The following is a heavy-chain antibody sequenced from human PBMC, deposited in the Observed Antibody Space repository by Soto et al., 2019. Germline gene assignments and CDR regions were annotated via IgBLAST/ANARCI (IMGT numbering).Heavy chain of an antibody. CDR1: GFTFGSFG. CDR2: ISPYDGSEK. CDR3: ANRPLYYYYSFIDV. D-gene: IGHD2-8*01. J-gene: IGHJ6*03. Sequence: QVRLVESGGGVVQSEKSLRLSCAASGFTFGSFGMHWVRQAPGKGLEWVAFISPYDGSEKYYAYAVKGRFTISKDYTKDLFYLQMNRLTENDAAVYYCANRPLYYYYSFIDVWGKGTTVTVSS. V-gene: IGHV3-30*18.